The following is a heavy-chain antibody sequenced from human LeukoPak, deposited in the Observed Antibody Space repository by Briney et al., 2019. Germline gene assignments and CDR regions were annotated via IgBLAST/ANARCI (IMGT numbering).Heavy chain of an antibody. Sequence: GGSLRLSCAASGFTFSSYAMHWVRQAPGKGLEWVAVISYDGSNKYYADSVKGRFTISRDNSKNTLYLQMNSLRAEDTAVYYCAGQLGYCSGGSCYFYYYYGMDVWGQGTTVTVSS. CDR3: AGQLGYCSGGSCYFYYYYGMDV. J-gene: IGHJ6*02. CDR2: ISYDGSNK. CDR1: GFTFSSYA. V-gene: IGHV3-30*14. D-gene: IGHD2-15*01.